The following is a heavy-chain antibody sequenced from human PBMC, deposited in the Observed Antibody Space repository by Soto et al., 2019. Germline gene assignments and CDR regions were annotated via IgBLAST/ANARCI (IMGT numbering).Heavy chain of an antibody. J-gene: IGHJ5*02. CDR1: GGSFSGYY. Sequence: SGTLSLSCAAYGGSFSGYYLGWTRQPPGKGLEWIGEINHSGSTNYNPSLKSRVTISVDTSKNQFSLKLSSVTAADTAVYYCAREYCSSTSCRTYNWFDPWGQGTLVTVSS. CDR2: INHSGST. D-gene: IGHD2-2*01. CDR3: AREYCSSTSCRTYNWFDP. V-gene: IGHV4-34*01.